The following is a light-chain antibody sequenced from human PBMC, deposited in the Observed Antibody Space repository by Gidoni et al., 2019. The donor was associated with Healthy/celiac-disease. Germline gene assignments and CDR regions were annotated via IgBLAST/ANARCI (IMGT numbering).Light chain of an antibody. J-gene: IGKJ5*01. CDR2: WAS. Sequence: DIVMTQSPDSLAVSLGERATINCKASQSVLYSSNNKNYLAWYQQKPGQPPKLLIYWASTRESGVPDRFSGSGSGTDFTLTISSLQAEDVAVYYCQPYYSTQITFGQGTRLEIK. V-gene: IGKV4-1*01. CDR1: QSVLYSSNNKNY. CDR3: QPYYSTQIT.